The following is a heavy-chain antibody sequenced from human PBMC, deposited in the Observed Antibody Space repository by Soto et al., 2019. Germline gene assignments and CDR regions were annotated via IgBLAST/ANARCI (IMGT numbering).Heavy chain of an antibody. CDR3: ARAYTGRLPRRADYYYALDV. V-gene: IGHV3-23*01. J-gene: IGHJ6*02. CDR1: GIIFGSRA. D-gene: IGHD2-15*01. CDR2: ITDTGGDT. Sequence: GGSLRLSCVASGIIFGSRAMSWVRQAPGKGLEWVSTITDTGGDTKYADSVRGRFTISRDNSKNTLYLQMSSLRAEDSAVYYCARAYTGRLPRRADYYYALDVWGQGIMVTVSS.